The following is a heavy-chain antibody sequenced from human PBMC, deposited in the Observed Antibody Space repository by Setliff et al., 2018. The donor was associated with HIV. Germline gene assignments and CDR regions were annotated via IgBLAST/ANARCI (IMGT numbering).Heavy chain of an antibody. V-gene: IGHV4-34*01. CDR1: GGSFSGYY. CDR3: ARGLGEMGTTIGNYFDY. Sequence: SETLSLTCAVYGGSFSGYYWSWIRQPPGKGPEWIGEISHIGSTNYNPSLKSRVTISVDTSINQFSLKLGSVTAADTAMYYCARGLGEMGTTIGNYFDYWGQGTLVTVSS. CDR2: ISHIGST. J-gene: IGHJ4*02. D-gene: IGHD1-1*01.